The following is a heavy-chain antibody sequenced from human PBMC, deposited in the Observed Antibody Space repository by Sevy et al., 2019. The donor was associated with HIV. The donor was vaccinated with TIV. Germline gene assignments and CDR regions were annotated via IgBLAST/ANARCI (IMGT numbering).Heavy chain of an antibody. D-gene: IGHD3-22*01. CDR1: GFTFSSYA. J-gene: IGHJ4*02. CDR2: ISYDGSNK. CDR3: ARDQYYDSSGSPYFDY. V-gene: IGHV3-30-3*01. Sequence: GGSLRLSCAASGFTFSSYAMHWVRQAPGKGLEWVAVISYDGSNKYYAVSVKGRFTISRDNSKNTLYLQMNSLRAEDTAVYYCARDQYYDSSGSPYFDYWGQGTLVTVSS.